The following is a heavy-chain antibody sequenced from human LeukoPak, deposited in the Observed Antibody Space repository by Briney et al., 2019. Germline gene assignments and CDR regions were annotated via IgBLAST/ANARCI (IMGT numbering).Heavy chain of an antibody. Sequence: GGSLRLSCAASGFTFSSYSMNWVRQAPGKGLEWVSSISSSSSYIYYADSVKGRFTISRDNAKNSLYLQMNSLRAEDTAVYYCARDPERLRDVDFDHWGQGTLVTVSS. CDR2: ISSSSSYI. D-gene: IGHD5-24*01. CDR1: GFTFSSYS. J-gene: IGHJ4*02. V-gene: IGHV3-21*01. CDR3: ARDPERLRDVDFDH.